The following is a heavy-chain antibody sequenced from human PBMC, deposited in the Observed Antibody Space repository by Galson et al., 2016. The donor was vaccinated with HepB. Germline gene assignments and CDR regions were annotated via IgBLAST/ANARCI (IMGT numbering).Heavy chain of an antibody. D-gene: IGHD5-12*01. CDR3: LREAHGYSGF. Sequence: SVKVSCKASGYSFTTYFIYWVRQAPGQGLEWMGWINPKNGATRYAQKFEDRVTMSRDTSTATVYMELTSVTSDDTAVFYCLREAHGYSGFWGQGTLVTVSS. J-gene: IGHJ4*02. V-gene: IGHV1-2*02. CDR1: GYSFTTYF. CDR2: INPKNGAT.